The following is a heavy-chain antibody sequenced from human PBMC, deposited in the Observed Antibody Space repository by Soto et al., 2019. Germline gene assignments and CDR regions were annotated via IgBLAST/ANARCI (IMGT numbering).Heavy chain of an antibody. V-gene: IGHV4-59*01. CDR3: ALTRSGSYSSYYYYGMDV. D-gene: IGHD1-26*01. J-gene: IGHJ6*02. CDR2: IYYSGST. CDR1: GGSISSYY. Sequence: PSETLSLTCTVSGGSISSYYWSWIRQPPGKGLEWIGYIYYSGSTNYNPSLKSRVTISVDTSKNQFSLKLSSVTAADTAVYYCALTRSGSYSSYYYYGMDVWGQGTTVTVSS.